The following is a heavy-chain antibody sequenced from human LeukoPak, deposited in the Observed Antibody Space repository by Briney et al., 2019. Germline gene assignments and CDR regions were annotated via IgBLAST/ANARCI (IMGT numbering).Heavy chain of an antibody. CDR3: VRGPGRGDY. CDR1: GGSISSSSYY. D-gene: IGHD1-1*01. CDR2: IYYSGST. Sequence: PSETLSLTCSVSGGSISSSSYYWGWIRQPPGKGLEWIGSIYYSGSTYYSPSLKSRVTISVDTSKNQFSLKLSSVTAADTAVYYCVRGPGRGDYWGQGTLVTVSS. V-gene: IGHV4-39*07. J-gene: IGHJ4*02.